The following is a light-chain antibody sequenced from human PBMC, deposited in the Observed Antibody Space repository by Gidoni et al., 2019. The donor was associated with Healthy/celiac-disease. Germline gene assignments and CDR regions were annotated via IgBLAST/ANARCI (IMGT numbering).Light chain of an antibody. Sequence: QSALTPPAPVSGSPGQSITLSCTGTSSDVGGYNYVSWYQQHPGKAPKLMIYEVSNRPSGVSNRFSGSKSGNTASLTIAGLQAEDEADYYCSSYTSSSTLVFGGGTKLTVL. CDR1: SSDVGGYNY. CDR3: SSYTSSSTLV. CDR2: EVS. J-gene: IGLJ2*01. V-gene: IGLV2-14*01.